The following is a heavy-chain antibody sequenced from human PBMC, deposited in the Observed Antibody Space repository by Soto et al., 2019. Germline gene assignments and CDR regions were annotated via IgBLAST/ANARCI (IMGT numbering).Heavy chain of an antibody. J-gene: IGHJ5*02. CDR2: MNPNSGNT. CDR1: GYTFTSYD. Sequence: ASVKVSCKASGYTFTSYDINGVRQATGQGLEWMGWMNPNSGNTGYAQKFQGRVTMTRNTSISTAYMELSSLRSEDTAVYYCARDTAAARVDWFDPWGQGTLVTVSS. D-gene: IGHD6-13*01. CDR3: ARDTAAARVDWFDP. V-gene: IGHV1-8*01.